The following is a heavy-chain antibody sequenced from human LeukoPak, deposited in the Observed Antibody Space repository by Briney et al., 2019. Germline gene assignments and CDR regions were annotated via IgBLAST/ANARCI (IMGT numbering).Heavy chain of an antibody. CDR2: IYYSGST. J-gene: IGHJ5*02. D-gene: IGHD3-3*01. Sequence: SETLSLTCTVSGGSISSGGYYWSWIRQHPGKGLEWIGYIYYSGSTYYNPSLKSRVTISVDTSKNQFSLKLSSVTAADTAVYYCARFQNYDFWSGYMDFDPWGQGTLVTVSS. V-gene: IGHV4-31*03. CDR3: ARFQNYDFWSGYMDFDP. CDR1: GGSISSGGYY.